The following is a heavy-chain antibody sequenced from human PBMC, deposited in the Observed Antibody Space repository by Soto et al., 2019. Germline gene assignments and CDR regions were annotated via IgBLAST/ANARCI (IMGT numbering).Heavy chain of an antibody. Sequence: ASVKVSCQSSGYTFTIYGSSCVRQAPGQGLEWMGWISAYNGNTNYAQKLQGRVTMTTDTSTSTAYMELRSLRSDDTAVYYCARDSSSWYRQGMDVWGQGTTVTVSS. CDR3: ARDSSSWYRQGMDV. J-gene: IGHJ6*02. D-gene: IGHD6-13*01. CDR1: GYTFTIYG. V-gene: IGHV1-18*01. CDR2: ISAYNGNT.